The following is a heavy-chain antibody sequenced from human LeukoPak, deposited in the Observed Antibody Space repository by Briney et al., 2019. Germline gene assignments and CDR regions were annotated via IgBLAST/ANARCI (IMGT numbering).Heavy chain of an antibody. Sequence: RGESLKISCKGSGYSFTSYWIGWVRQMPGKGLEWMGIIYPGDSDTRYSPSFQGQVTISADKSISTAYLQWSSLKASDTAMYYCARSLGYCSSTSCYPYWYFDLWGRGTLVTVSS. J-gene: IGHJ2*01. CDR1: GYSFTSYW. D-gene: IGHD2-2*01. V-gene: IGHV5-51*01. CDR3: ARSLGYCSSTSCYPYWYFDL. CDR2: IYPGDSDT.